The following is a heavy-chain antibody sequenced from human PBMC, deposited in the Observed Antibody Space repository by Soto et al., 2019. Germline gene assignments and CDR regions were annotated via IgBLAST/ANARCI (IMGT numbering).Heavy chain of an antibody. Sequence: QVQLVESGGGVVQPGRSLRLSCAASGFTFSSYGMHWVRQAPGKGLEWVAVIWYDGSNKYYADSVKGRFTISRDNSKNTLYLQMSSLRAEDTAVYYCARVGYDSSGYYLHDFDYWGQGTLVTVSS. D-gene: IGHD3-22*01. V-gene: IGHV3-33*01. CDR3: ARVGYDSSGYYLHDFDY. CDR1: GFTFSSYG. J-gene: IGHJ4*02. CDR2: IWYDGSNK.